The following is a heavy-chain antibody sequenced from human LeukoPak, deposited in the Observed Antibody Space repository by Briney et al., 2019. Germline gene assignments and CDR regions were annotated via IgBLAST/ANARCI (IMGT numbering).Heavy chain of an antibody. CDR1: GGSISSNNYY. CDR2: IYYSGST. Sequence: SETLSLTCIVSGGSISSNNYYWGWIRQPPGKGLEWIGSIYYSGSTYNNPSLKSRVTISVDTTKNQFSLKLTSVTAADTAAYYCASSPSGYWWNFDCWGQGTLVTVSS. V-gene: IGHV4-39*01. J-gene: IGHJ4*02. D-gene: IGHD3-22*01. CDR3: ASSPSGYWWNFDC.